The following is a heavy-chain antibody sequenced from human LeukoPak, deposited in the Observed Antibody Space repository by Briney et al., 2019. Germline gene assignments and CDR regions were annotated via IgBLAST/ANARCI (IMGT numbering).Heavy chain of an antibody. CDR1: GGSISSYY. CDR3: ARAERRYWFDP. CDR2: MYYSGST. Sequence: SETLSLTCTVSGGSISSYYWSWIRQPPGKGLEWIGYMYYSGSTNYNPSLKSRVTISGDTSKNQFSLKLSSVTAADTAVHYCARAERRYWFDPWGQGTLVTVSS. J-gene: IGHJ5*02. V-gene: IGHV4-59*01. D-gene: IGHD1-1*01.